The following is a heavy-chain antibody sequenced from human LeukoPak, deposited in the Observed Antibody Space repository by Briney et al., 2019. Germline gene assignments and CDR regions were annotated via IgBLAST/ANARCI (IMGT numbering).Heavy chain of an antibody. V-gene: IGHV4-30-4*01. Sequence: SQTLSLTCTVSGGSIRSGDYYWSWIRQPPGKGLEWIGYIYYSGSTYYNPSLKSRVTISVDTSKNQFSLKLSSVTAADTAVYYCARTSTGGNSVVDYWGQGTLVTVSS. CDR3: ARTSTGGNSVVDY. J-gene: IGHJ4*02. D-gene: IGHD2-21*02. CDR1: GGSIRSGDYY. CDR2: IYYSGST.